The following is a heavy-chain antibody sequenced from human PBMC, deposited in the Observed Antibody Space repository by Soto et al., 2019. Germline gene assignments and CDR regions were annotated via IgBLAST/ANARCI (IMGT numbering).Heavy chain of an antibody. Sequence: EVQLVESGGGLVKPGGSLRLSCAASGFTFSSYSMNWVRQAPGKGLEWVSSISSSSSYIYYADSVKGRFTISRDNAKNSLYLQMNSPRAEDTAVYYCASLTSYDSSGYYGYWGQGTLVTVSS. J-gene: IGHJ4*02. CDR2: ISSSSSYI. D-gene: IGHD3-22*01. CDR1: GFTFSSYS. V-gene: IGHV3-21*01. CDR3: ASLTSYDSSGYYGY.